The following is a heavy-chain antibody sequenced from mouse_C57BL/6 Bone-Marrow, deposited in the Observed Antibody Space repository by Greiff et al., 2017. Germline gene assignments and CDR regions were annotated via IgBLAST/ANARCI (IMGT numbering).Heavy chain of an antibody. CDR3: ASDGYYGYYAMDY. J-gene: IGHJ4*01. CDR2: IDPEDGEP. D-gene: IGHD2-3*01. Sequence: EVQLQQSGAELVKPGASVKLSCTASGFNIKDYYMHWVKQRTEQGLEWIGRIDPEDGEPKYAPKFQGKATITADTSSNTAYLQLSSLTSEDTAVYYCASDGYYGYYAMDYWGQGTSVTVSS. CDR1: GFNIKDYY. V-gene: IGHV14-2*01.